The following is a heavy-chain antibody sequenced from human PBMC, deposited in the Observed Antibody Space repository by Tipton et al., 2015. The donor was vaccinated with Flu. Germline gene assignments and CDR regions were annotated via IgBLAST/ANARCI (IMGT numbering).Heavy chain of an antibody. CDR2: IYHSGST. CDR3: ARHGYYDILTGYYSWFDP. CDR1: GYSISSGYY. D-gene: IGHD3-9*01. Sequence: TLSLTCAVSGYSISSGYYWGWIRQPPGKGLEWIGGIYHSGSTYYNPSLKSRVTISVGTSKNQFSLKLSSVTAAATAVYYCARHGYYDILTGYYSWFDPWGSGTLVTVSS. J-gene: IGHJ5*02. V-gene: IGHV4-38-2*01.